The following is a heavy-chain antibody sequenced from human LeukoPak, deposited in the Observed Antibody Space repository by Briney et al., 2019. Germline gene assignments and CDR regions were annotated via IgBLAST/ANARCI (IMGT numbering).Heavy chain of an antibody. Sequence: TLSLTCSVSNYSISTGYYWGWIRQPPGKALEWLAVIFWNDDKRYSPSLKSRLTITKDTSKNQVVLTMTNMDPVDTATYYCAHRGNYGSGSSSSHFDYWGQGTLVTVSS. CDR1: NYSISTGYYW. CDR2: IFWNDDK. CDR3: AHRGNYGSGSSSSHFDY. J-gene: IGHJ4*02. V-gene: IGHV2-5*01. D-gene: IGHD3-10*01.